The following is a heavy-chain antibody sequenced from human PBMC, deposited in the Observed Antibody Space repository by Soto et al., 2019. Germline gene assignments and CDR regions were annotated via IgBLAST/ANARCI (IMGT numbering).Heavy chain of an antibody. CDR2: ISSASGST. Sequence: GGSLRLSCTASGFTFSSYSINWVRQAPGQGLEWISDISSASGSTYYADSVRGRFTISRDNAKNTLYLQMNSLRAEDTAVYYCARVPYYDFWSAAFDIWGQGTMVTVSS. CDR1: GFTFSSYS. J-gene: IGHJ3*02. D-gene: IGHD3-3*01. CDR3: ARVPYYDFWSAAFDI. V-gene: IGHV3-23*01.